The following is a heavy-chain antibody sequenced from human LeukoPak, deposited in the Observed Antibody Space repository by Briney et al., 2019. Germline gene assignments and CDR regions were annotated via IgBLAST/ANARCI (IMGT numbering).Heavy chain of an antibody. D-gene: IGHD4-23*01. V-gene: IGHV3-30*03. CDR3: ARDLKGPVNDVFDM. CDR2: ISYDGDNK. J-gene: IGHJ3*02. Sequence: GRSLRLSCAASGFTFSSYGMHWVRQAPGKGLEWVAVISYDGDNKYFADSVRGRFTISRDNAKNTLYLQINGLRAEDTAVYYCARDLKGPVNDVFDMWGQGTMVTVSS. CDR1: GFTFSSYG.